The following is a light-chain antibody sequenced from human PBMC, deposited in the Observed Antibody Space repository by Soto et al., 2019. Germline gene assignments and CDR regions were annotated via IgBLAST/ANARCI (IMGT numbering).Light chain of an antibody. V-gene: IGLV2-14*01. CDR3: SSYTSSGSVV. CDR2: EVT. Sequence: QSALTQPASVSGSPGQSITISCTGTSSDVGGYNYASWYQQHPGKAPKLMIYEVTNRPSGVSNRFSGSKSGNTASLTISGLQAEDETDYYCSSYTSSGSVVFGGGTKLTVL. J-gene: IGLJ2*01. CDR1: SSDVGGYNY.